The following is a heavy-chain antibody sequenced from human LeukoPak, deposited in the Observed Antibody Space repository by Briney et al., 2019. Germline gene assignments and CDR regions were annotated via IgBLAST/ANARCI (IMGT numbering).Heavy chain of an antibody. Sequence: GGSLRLSCAASGFTVSTKYMSWVRQAPGKGLEWVSVIFSGGSTEYADSVKGRFTISRDNSKNTLYLQMNSLRAEDTAVYYCARGPAYFTLDCWGQGTLVTVSS. V-gene: IGHV3-66*01. CDR1: GFTVSTKY. D-gene: IGHD3-16*01. CDR2: IFSGGST. J-gene: IGHJ4*02. CDR3: ARGPAYFTLDC.